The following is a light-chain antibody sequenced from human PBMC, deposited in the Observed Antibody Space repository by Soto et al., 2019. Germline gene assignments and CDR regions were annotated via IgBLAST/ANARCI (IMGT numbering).Light chain of an antibody. CDR1: SSDVGGYNY. CDR2: EVS. V-gene: IGLV2-14*01. Sequence: QSALTQPASVSGYPGQSITISCTGTSSDVGGYNYVSWYQQHPGKAPKLMIYEVSNRPSGVSNRFSVSKSGNTASLTISGLQAEDEADYYCSSYTSSSTWVFGGGAKLTV. CDR3: SSYTSSSTWV. J-gene: IGLJ3*02.